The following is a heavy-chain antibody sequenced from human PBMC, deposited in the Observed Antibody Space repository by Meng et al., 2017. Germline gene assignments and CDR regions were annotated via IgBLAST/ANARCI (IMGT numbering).Heavy chain of an antibody. CDR1: SRFFVGSL. CDR3: ARKPAYDILTGTKTKQSQGWFDP. Sequence: WVAGMYMPLSNMSLTRAVVSRFFVGSLWSRFRKVPGKGLEWSVEINHSGSTKYNSSLMSRVTISVDTAKNQFSLKLRSVTAADTAVFFFARKPAYDILTGTKTKQSQGWFDPWGQGTLVTVSS. V-gene: IGHV4-34*01. D-gene: IGHD3-9*01. CDR2: INHSGST. J-gene: IGHJ5*02.